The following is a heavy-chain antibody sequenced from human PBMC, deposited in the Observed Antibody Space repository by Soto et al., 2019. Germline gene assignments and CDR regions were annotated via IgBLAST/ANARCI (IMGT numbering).Heavy chain of an antibody. J-gene: IGHJ6*02. CDR1: GYTFTSYG. Sequence: QVQLVRSGAEVKKPGASVKDSCTPSGYTFTSYGISWVRHTPGQGLEGMGWISAYNGNTNYAQKLQGRVTMTTDTSTSTAYMELRSLRSDDTAVYYCARDKTDYYYYGMDVWGQGTTVTVSS. V-gene: IGHV1-18*04. CDR2: ISAYNGNT. CDR3: ARDKTDYYYYGMDV.